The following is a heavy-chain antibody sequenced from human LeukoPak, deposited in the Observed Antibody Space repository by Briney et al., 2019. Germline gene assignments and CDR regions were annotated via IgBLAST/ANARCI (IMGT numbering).Heavy chain of an antibody. CDR1: GFTFTGYY. D-gene: IGHD2-15*01. Sequence: GASVKVSCKASGFTFTGYYMHWVRQAPGQGLEWMGWINPYKGNTNYAQKLQGRVTMTTDTSTSTAYMELRSLRSDDTAVYYCARDYCSGGSCYLVLDPWGQGTLVTVSS. CDR2: INPYKGNT. J-gene: IGHJ5*02. CDR3: ARDYCSGGSCYLVLDP. V-gene: IGHV1-18*04.